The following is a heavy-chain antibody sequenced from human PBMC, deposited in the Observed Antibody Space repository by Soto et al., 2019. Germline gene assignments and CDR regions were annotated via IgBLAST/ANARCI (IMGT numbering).Heavy chain of an antibody. CDR3: TTDPGSEGDYGSGSYQKDLWVDI. V-gene: IGHV3-15*01. Sequence: EVQLVESGGGLVKPGGSLRLSCAASGFTFSNAWMSWVRQAPGKGLEWVGRIKSKTDGGTTDYAAPVKGRFTISRDDSKNTLYLQMNSLKTEDTAVYYCTTDPGSEGDYGSGSYQKDLWVDIWGQGTMFTVSA. D-gene: IGHD3-10*01. CDR2: IKSKTDGGTT. CDR1: GFTFSNAW. J-gene: IGHJ3*02.